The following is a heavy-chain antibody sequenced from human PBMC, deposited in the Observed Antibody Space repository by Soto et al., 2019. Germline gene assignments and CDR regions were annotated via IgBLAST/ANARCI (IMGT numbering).Heavy chain of an antibody. J-gene: IGHJ3*02. Sequence: QVQLVESGGGVVQPGGSLRLSCEGSGFTFSSYGMHWVRQAPGKGLAWVAVVSYDGDNKYYADSVKGRFTISRDNSRYTLYLQMNSLRAEDTAVYYCAKDRMIDVSYDAFDIWGQGTMVTVSS. CDR3: AKDRMIDVSYDAFDI. D-gene: IGHD2-21*01. CDR2: VSYDGDNK. V-gene: IGHV3-30*18. CDR1: GFTFSSYG.